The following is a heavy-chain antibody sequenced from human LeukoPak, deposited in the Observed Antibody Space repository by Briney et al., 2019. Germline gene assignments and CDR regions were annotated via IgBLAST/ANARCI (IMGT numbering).Heavy chain of an antibody. Sequence: GGSLRLSCATSGFSFTDYPMNWVRQAPGKGLEWISNIRTTAEGAKYAYYADSVKGRVTISRDDGKNTLYLHMNSLRDDDTAVYYCATDQRYAFDYWGQEILVTFSS. V-gene: IGHV3-48*02. D-gene: IGHD3-9*01. CDR2: IRTTAEGAKYA. CDR1: GFSFTDYP. CDR3: ATDQRYAFDY. J-gene: IGHJ4*02.